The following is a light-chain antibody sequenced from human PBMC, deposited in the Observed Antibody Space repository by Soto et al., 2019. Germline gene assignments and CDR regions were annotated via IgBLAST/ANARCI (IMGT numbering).Light chain of an antibody. CDR1: SGHSSYA. J-gene: IGLJ2*01. CDR2: LNSDGSH. Sequence: QPVLTQSPSASASLGASVKLTCTLSSGHSSYAIAWHQQQPEKGPRYLMKLNSDGSHSKGDGIPDRFSGSSSGAERYLTISSLQSGDEADYYGQTWGTGIVVFGGGTKLTVL. CDR3: QTWGTGIVV. V-gene: IGLV4-69*01.